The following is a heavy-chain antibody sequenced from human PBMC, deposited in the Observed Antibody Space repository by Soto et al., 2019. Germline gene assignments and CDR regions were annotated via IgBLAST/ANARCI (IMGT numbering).Heavy chain of an antibody. Sequence: QVQLVQSGAEVKKPGSSVKVSCKASGGTFSSYSINWVRQAPGQGLEWMGEINPIFATANYGRKFQGRVTITADESTSTAYLELSSLRSEDSAVYYCARDGGRHSGGIDYWGQGTLVTVSS. V-gene: IGHV1-69*01. CDR1: GGTFSSYS. CDR3: ARDGGRHSGGIDY. D-gene: IGHD1-26*01. CDR2: INPIFATA. J-gene: IGHJ4*02.